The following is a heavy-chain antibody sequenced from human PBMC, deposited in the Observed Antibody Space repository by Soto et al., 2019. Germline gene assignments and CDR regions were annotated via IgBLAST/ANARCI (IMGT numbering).Heavy chain of an antibody. V-gene: IGHV1-2*02. D-gene: IGHD2-2*01. CDR3: ARERYQVISDGMDV. CDR1: GYTFTGYY. CDR2: INPETGCT. Sequence: QVHLVQSGADVKTPGASVRVSCKASGYTFTGYYVHWLREAPGKGLEWMGCINPETGCTSYAQKFQGRVTLSRATSINTAYPELRRLRFDAAAVYFCARERYQVISDGMDVWGQGTTVTVSS. J-gene: IGHJ6*02.